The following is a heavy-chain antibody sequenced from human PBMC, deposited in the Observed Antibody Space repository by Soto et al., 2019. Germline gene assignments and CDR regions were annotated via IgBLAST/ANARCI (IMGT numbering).Heavy chain of an antibody. CDR1: GFTFSSQA. V-gene: IGHV3-23*01. J-gene: IGHJ6*02. CDR2: VSATGAST. Sequence: EVQLLESGGGLVQPGGSLRLSCAASGFTFSSQALNWVRQAPGKGLEWVSGVSATGASTYYADSVKARLTISSDISKNALYLQMNSLRAEDTAVYYCAKSPMVRGPDRYYYTGLDVCGQGTTGTVSS. D-gene: IGHD3-10*01. CDR3: AKSPMVRGPDRYYYTGLDV.